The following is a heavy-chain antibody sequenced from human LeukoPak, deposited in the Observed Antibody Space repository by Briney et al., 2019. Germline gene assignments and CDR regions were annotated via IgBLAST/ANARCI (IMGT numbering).Heavy chain of an antibody. CDR2: IKQDGSEK. V-gene: IGHV3-7*01. CDR3: ARVRYYEDV. D-gene: IGHD3-3*01. CDR1: GFTFNNYW. Sequence: AGGSLRLSCTASGFTFNNYWMSWVRQASGKGLEWVANIKQDGSEKYYVDSVRGRFTISRGNAKNSLFLQMNTLRAEDTAVYYCARVRYYEDVWGQGTTVTVSS. J-gene: IGHJ6*02.